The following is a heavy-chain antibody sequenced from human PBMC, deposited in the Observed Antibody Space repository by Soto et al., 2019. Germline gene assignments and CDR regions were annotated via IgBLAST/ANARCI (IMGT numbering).Heavy chain of an antibody. CDR2: ISGSGGST. CDR1: GFTFSSYA. D-gene: IGHD5-12*01. V-gene: IGHV3-23*01. J-gene: IGHJ4*02. CDR3: AKGHDGPYCGYDYGIFDY. Sequence: GSLRLSCAASGFTFSSYAMSWVRQAPVKGLEWVSAISGSGGSTYYADSVKGRFTISRDNSKNTLYLQMNSLRAEDTAVYYCAKGHDGPYCGYDYGIFDYWGQGTLVTVSS.